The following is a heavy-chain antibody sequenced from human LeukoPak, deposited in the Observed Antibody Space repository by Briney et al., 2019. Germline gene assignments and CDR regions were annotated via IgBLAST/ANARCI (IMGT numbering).Heavy chain of an antibody. Sequence: GGSLRLSCAASGFTFSSYWMHWVRQAPGKGLEWVAVISYDGSNKYYADSVKGRFTISRDNSKNTLYLQMNSLRAEDTAVYYCARPDFNDYYMDVWGKGTTVTVSS. V-gene: IGHV3-30*03. CDR1: GFTFSSYW. CDR3: ARPDFNDYYMDV. J-gene: IGHJ6*03. CDR2: ISYDGSNK.